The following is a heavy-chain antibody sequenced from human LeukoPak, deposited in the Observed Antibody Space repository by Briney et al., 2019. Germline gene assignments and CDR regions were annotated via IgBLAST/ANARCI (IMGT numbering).Heavy chain of an antibody. CDR2: IYPGDSDT. CDR3: ARLFLPYYYDSSGYYEFDY. V-gene: IGHV5-51*07. J-gene: IGHJ4*02. Sequence: GESLKISCKGSGYSFTSYWIGWVHQMPGKGLEWMGIIYPGDSDTRYSPSFQGQVTISADKSISTAYLQWSSLKASDTAMYYCARLFLPYYYDSSGYYEFDYWGQGTLVTVSS. D-gene: IGHD3-22*01. CDR1: GYSFTSYW.